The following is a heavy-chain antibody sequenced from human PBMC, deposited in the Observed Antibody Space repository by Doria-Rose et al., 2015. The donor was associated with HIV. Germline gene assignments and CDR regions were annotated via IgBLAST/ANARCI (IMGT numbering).Heavy chain of an antibody. J-gene: IGHJ6*03. CDR3: AKAPIIGPKYYFYMDV. CDR2: ISWDSGTN. D-gene: IGHD3-3*01. V-gene: IGHV3-9*01. CDR1: GFSFESYA. Sequence: VQLVESGGGLVQPGRSLRLSCVGSGFSFESYAMHWVRLAPGKGLEWVAEISWDSGTNGNADSVEGRFTISRDDAKKSVYLEMRSLRPEDTAFYYCAKAPIIGPKYYFYMDVWGKGTSVTVSS.